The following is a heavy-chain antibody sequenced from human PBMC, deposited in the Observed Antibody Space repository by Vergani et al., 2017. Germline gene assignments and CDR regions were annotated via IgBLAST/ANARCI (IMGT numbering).Heavy chain of an antibody. V-gene: IGHV1-18*01. J-gene: IGHJ4*02. Sequence: QVQLVQSGAEVKKPGASVKVSCKASGYTFTSYGISWVRQAPGQGLEWMGWISAYNGNTNYAQKLQGRVTMTTDTSTSTAYMELRRLRSDDTAVYYCARDVPAYCGGDCSGVFDYWGQGTLVTVSS. CDR3: ARDVPAYCGGDCSGVFDY. CDR1: GYTFTSYG. D-gene: IGHD2-21*01. CDR2: ISAYNGNT.